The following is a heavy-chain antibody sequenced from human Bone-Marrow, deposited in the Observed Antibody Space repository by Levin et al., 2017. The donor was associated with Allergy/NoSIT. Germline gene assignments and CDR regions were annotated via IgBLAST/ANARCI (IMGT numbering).Heavy chain of an antibody. D-gene: IGHD2-2*01. CDR3: ARGPQYCSSTSGYEGFDY. V-gene: IGHV3-74*01. CDR2: INSDGSST. CDR1: GFTFSSYW. Sequence: PGGSLRLSCAASGFTFSSYWMHWVRQAPGKGLVWVSRINSDGSSTSYADSVKGRFTISRDNAKNTLYLQMNSLRAEGTAVYYCARGPQYCSSTSGYEGFDYWGQGTLVTVSS. J-gene: IGHJ4*02.